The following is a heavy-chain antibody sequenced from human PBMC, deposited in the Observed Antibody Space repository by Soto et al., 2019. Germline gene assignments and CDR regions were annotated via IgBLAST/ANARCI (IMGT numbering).Heavy chain of an antibody. Sequence: EVQLVESGGGLVQPGGSLRLSCAASGFTFSSYWMSWVRQAPGKGLEWVANIKQDGSEKYYVDSVKGRFTISRDNAKNSLYLQMNSLRAEDTAVYYCARDRSDIVVVVAADDYWGQGTLVTVSS. J-gene: IGHJ4*02. CDR1: GFTFSSYW. V-gene: IGHV3-7*04. CDR2: IKQDGSEK. CDR3: ARDRSDIVVVVAADDY. D-gene: IGHD2-15*01.